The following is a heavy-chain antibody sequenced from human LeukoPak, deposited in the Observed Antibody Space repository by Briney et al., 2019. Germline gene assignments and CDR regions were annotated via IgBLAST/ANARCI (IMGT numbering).Heavy chain of an antibody. CDR3: AKLPIVVVVAATWWFDP. J-gene: IGHJ5*02. D-gene: IGHD2-15*01. CDR2: ISGSGGGT. Sequence: AGVSLRLCCAASGFTIRSYAMSWVRQAPGKGLEWVSGISGSGGGTYYADSVKGRCTISRDNSQNTLYLQMNSLRAEDTAVYYCAKLPIVVVVAATWWFDPWGQGTLVTVSS. CDR1: GFTIRSYA. V-gene: IGHV3-23*01.